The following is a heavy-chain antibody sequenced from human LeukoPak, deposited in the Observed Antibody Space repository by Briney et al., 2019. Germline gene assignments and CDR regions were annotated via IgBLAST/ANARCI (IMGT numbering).Heavy chain of an antibody. D-gene: IGHD3-22*01. V-gene: IGHV1-2*02. J-gene: IGHJ4*02. CDR1: GYTFTGYY. CDR2: INPNSGGT. Sequence: ASVKVSCKASGYTFTGYYMHWVRQAPGQGLEWMGWINPNSGGTNYAQKFQGRVTMTRDTSISTAYMELSRLRSDDTAVYYCARGADYYDSSGFVGYWGQGTLVTVSS. CDR3: ARGADYYDSSGFVGY.